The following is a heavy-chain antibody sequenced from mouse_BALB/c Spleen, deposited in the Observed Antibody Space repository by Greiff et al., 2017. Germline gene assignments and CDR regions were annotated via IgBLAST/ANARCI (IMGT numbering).Heavy chain of an antibody. V-gene: IGHV6-6*02. J-gene: IGHJ3*01. CDR1: GFTFSNYW. CDR3: TSTNWDAWFAY. Sequence: EVKLVESGGGLVQPGGSMKLSCVASGFTFSNYWMNWVRQSPEKGLEWVAEIRLKSNNYATHYAESVKGRFTISRDDSKSSVHLQMNNLRAEDTGIYYCTSTNWDAWFAYWGQGTLVTVSA. CDR2: IRLKSNNYAT. D-gene: IGHD4-1*01.